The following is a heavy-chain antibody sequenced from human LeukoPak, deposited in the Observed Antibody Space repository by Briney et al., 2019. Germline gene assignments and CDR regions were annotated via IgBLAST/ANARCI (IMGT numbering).Heavy chain of an antibody. CDR1: GFTFSSYA. CDR2: ISGSGGST. J-gene: IGHJ4*02. CDR3: AKITIFGVVSPTD. Sequence: GGSLRLSCAASGFTFSSYAMSWVRQPPGKGLDWVSGISGSGGSTHYADSVKGRFTISRDNSKNTLYLQMNSLRADDTAVYYCAKITIFGVVSPTDWGQGTLVTVSS. V-gene: IGHV3-23*01. D-gene: IGHD3-3*01.